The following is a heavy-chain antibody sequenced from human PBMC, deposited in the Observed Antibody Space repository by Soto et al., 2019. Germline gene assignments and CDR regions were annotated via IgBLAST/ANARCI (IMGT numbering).Heavy chain of an antibody. V-gene: IGHV1-2*02. CDR3: AGDGRSGGSGYY. CDR2: ISPTSGAT. J-gene: IGHJ6*01. CDR1: GYTFTFIGYY. Sequence: ASVKVSCKASGYTFTFIGYYIHWVRQAPGQGLEWMGWISPTSGATNYAQNFQGRVTMTSDTSITTAYMELTRLRSDDTAVYYCAGDGRSGGSGYY. D-gene: IGHD2-15*01.